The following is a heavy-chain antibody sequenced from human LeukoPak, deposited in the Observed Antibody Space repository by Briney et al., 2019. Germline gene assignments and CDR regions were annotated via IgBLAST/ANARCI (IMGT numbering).Heavy chain of an antibody. J-gene: IGHJ4*02. CDR2: INHSGST. Sequence: SSETLSLTCAVYGGSFSGYYWSWIRQPPGKGLGWIGEINHSGSTNYNPSLKSRVTISVDTSKNQFSLKLSSVTAADTAVYYCARGADIVLMVYAAASSYFDYWGQGTLVTVSS. D-gene: IGHD2-8*01. CDR1: GGSFSGYY. V-gene: IGHV4-34*01. CDR3: ARGADIVLMVYAAASSYFDY.